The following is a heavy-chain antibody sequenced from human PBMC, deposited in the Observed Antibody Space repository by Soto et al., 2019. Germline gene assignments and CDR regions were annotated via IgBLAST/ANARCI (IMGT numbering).Heavy chain of an antibody. CDR3: ARQLERRVGAASH. CDR2: ISPSGDAT. V-gene: IGHV3-11*01. CDR1: GFFFTDYF. J-gene: IGHJ4*02. Sequence: QVQLAESGGGLVKSGGSLTLSCATSGFFFTDYFMSWIRQAPGKGLEWVSYISPSGDATHYADSEKGRFTITRDNTKNSLFLQMSSLRDDDTAVYYCARQLERRVGAASHWGQGTRVSVSS. D-gene: IGHD1-26*01.